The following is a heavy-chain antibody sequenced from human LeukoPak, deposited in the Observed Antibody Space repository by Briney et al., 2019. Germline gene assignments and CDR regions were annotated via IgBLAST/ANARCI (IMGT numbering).Heavy chain of an antibody. Sequence: SETLSLTCAVYGGSFSGYYWSWIRQPPGKGLEWIGEINHSGSTNYNPSLKSRVTISVDTSKNQFSLKLSSVTAADTAVYYCARGILLRFGETQFDYWGQGTLVTVSS. J-gene: IGHJ4*02. CDR3: ARGILLRFGETQFDY. D-gene: IGHD3-10*01. CDR1: GGSFSGYY. CDR2: INHSGST. V-gene: IGHV4-34*01.